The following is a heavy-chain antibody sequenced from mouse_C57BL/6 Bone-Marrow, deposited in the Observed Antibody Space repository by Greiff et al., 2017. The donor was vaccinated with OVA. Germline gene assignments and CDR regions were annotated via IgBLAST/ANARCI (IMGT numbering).Heavy chain of an antibody. Sequence: QVQLQQSGAELVKPGASVKLSCKASGYTFTSYGITWVKQRTGQGLEWIGEIYPGSGSTYYNEKFKGKATLTVDTSSSTAYMELRSLTSEDSAVNFCDRIPYWYFDFWGRGTTVTVTS. CDR1: GYTFTSYG. CDR3: DRIPYWYFDF. J-gene: IGHJ1*03. V-gene: IGHV1-81*01. CDR2: IYPGSGST.